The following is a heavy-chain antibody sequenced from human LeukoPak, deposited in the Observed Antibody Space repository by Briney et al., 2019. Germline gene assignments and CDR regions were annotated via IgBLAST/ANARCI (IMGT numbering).Heavy chain of an antibody. CDR3: ARGPYFDY. CDR1: GGSFSGYY. V-gene: IGHV4-34*01. Sequence: SETLSLTCAVYGGSFSGYYWSWIRQPPGKGLEWIGEINHSGSTDYNPSLKSRVTISVDTSKNQFSLKLSSVTAADTAVYYCARGPYFDYWGQGTLVTVSS. CDR2: INHSGST. J-gene: IGHJ4*02.